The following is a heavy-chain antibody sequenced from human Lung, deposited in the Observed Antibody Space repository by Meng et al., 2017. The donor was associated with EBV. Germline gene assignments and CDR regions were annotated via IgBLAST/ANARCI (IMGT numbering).Heavy chain of an antibody. CDR2: IYHSGST. CDR3: SRGKLSCYRYFDY. CDR1: GGSSSSSNW. J-gene: IGHJ4*02. Sequence: VPLQDSGPGLVKPSGTLSLTCAGSGGSSSSSNWWSWLRQPPGKGLEWIGEIYHSGSTNYNPSLKIRVTISVDKSKNQISLKLSSVTAADTAVYYCSRGKLSCYRYFDYWGQGTLVTVSS. V-gene: IGHV4-4*02. D-gene: IGHD3-10*01.